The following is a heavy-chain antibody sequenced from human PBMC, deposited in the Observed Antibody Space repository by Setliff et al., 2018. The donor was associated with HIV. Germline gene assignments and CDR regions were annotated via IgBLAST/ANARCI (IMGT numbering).Heavy chain of an antibody. CDR1: GDSVSGYY. CDR2: IYYTGST. Sequence: SETLSLTCTVSGDSVSGYYWTWIRQPPGKGLEWIGDIYYTGSTNFNASLKSRVTISVDTSKNQFSLKLSSVTAADTAVYYCARGRALGVWGQGTMVTVS. D-gene: IGHD3-3*02. J-gene: IGHJ3*01. V-gene: IGHV4-59*02. CDR3: ARGRALGV.